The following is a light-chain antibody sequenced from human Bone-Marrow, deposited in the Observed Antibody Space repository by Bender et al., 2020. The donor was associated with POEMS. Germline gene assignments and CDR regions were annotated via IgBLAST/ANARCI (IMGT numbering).Light chain of an antibody. Sequence: QSALTQPRSVSGSPGQSITISCTGTSSDVGAYNYVSWYQQHPGKAPKLVIYEVTNRPSGVSNRFSGSKSVNTASLSISGLQAEDEADYYCCSYAGGSSFVFGGGTKLTVL. J-gene: IGLJ3*02. CDR3: CSYAGGSSFV. V-gene: IGLV2-14*01. CDR1: SSDVGAYNY. CDR2: EVT.